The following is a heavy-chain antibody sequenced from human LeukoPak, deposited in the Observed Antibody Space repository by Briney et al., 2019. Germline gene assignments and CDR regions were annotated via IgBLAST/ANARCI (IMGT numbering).Heavy chain of an antibody. Sequence: PGGSLRLSCAASGFTVNSNYMSWARQAPGKGLEWVSVIYSGGSTYYADSVKGRFTISRDNSKNTLYLQMNSLRAEDTAVYYCARGHNFGRLHPFDYWGQGTLVTVSS. CDR1: GFTVNSNY. CDR3: ARGHNFGRLHPFDY. J-gene: IGHJ4*02. V-gene: IGHV3-66*01. D-gene: IGHD3-9*01. CDR2: IYSGGST.